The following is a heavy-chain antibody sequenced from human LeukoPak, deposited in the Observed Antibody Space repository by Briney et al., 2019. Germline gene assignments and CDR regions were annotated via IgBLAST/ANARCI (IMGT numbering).Heavy chain of an antibody. V-gene: IGHV4-34*01. CDR3: ARGRQLGHALGY. CDR1: GGSFSGYY. D-gene: IGHD6-6*01. Sequence: SETLSLTCAVYGGSFSGYYWNWIRQPPGKGLEWIGEINHRGSTHYNPSLKSRVTISVDTSKNQFSLKLSSVTAADTAVYYCARGRQLGHALGYWGQGTLVTVSS. J-gene: IGHJ4*02. CDR2: INHRGST.